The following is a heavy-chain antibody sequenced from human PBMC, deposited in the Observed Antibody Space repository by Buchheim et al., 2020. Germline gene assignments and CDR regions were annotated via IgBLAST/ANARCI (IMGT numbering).Heavy chain of an antibody. D-gene: IGHD4-17*01. V-gene: IGHV3-23*01. Sequence: EVHLLESGGDLVQPGGSLRVSCAASGFTFRNYAMSWVRQAPGKGLEWVSSISGSGESTYYADSVKGRFTISRDNSQNTLYLQMNSLRAEDTALYYCAKERYRIDYGDYSEGADYWGQGTL. CDR3: AKERYRIDYGDYSEGADY. CDR1: GFTFRNYA. J-gene: IGHJ4*02. CDR2: ISGSGEST.